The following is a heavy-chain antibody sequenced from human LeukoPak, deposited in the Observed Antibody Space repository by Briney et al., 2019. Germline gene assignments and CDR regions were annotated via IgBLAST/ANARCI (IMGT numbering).Heavy chain of an antibody. Sequence: GGSLRLSCAASGFTFSSYAMSWVRQAPGKGLEWVSAISGSGGSTYYADSVKGRFTISRDNSKNTLYLQMNSLRAEDTAVYYCAKGGGSSWQVGSSRWFDPWGQGTLVTVSS. J-gene: IGHJ5*02. V-gene: IGHV3-23*01. CDR3: AKGGGSSWQVGSSRWFDP. CDR2: ISGSGGST. D-gene: IGHD6-13*01. CDR1: GFTFSSYA.